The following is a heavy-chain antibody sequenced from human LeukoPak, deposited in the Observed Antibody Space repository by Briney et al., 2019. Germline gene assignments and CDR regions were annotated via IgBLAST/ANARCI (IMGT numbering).Heavy chain of an antibody. Sequence: GGSLRLSCATSGFTFTDYYMSWIRQAPGKGLEWVSYISVSGTTMYYADSVKGRFTISRDNAKNSLYLQMNSLRAEDTGVYYCTRDYNWNPDYWGQGTLVTVSS. CDR2: ISVSGTTM. J-gene: IGHJ4*02. CDR1: GFTFTDYY. D-gene: IGHD1-1*01. CDR3: TRDYNWNPDY. V-gene: IGHV3-11*04.